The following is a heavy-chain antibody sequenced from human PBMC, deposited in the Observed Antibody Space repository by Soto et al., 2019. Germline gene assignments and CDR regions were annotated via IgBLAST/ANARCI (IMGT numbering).Heavy chain of an antibody. V-gene: IGHV4-4*02. J-gene: IGHJ6*02. CDR1: GGSISSSNW. CDR2: IYHSGST. CDR3: ARIMLAAAGYYYYGMDV. Sequence: SETLSLTCAVSGGSISSSNWWSWVRQPPGKGLEWIGEIYHSGSTNYNPSLKSRVTISVDKSKNQFSLKLSSVTAADTAVYYCARIMLAAAGYYYYGMDVWGQGTTVTVSS. D-gene: IGHD6-13*01.